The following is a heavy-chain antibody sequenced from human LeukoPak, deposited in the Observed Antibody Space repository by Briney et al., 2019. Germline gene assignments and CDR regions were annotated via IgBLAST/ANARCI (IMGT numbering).Heavy chain of an antibody. CDR3: ARDRGSGWEPFDS. CDR1: GGSISIYY. CDR2: IFYNGIT. D-gene: IGHD6-19*01. J-gene: IGHJ4*02. V-gene: IGHV4-59*01. Sequence: SETLSLTCTVSGGSISIYYWSWIRQPPGKGLEWVGYIFYNGITNYNPSLASRVSISIDTSKNQFSLRLRSVTAADTATYYCARDRGSGWEPFDSWGQGTLVTVSS.